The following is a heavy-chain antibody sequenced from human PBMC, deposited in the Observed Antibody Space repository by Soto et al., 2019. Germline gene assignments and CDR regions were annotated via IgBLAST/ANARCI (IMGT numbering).Heavy chain of an antibody. V-gene: IGHV1-3*01. J-gene: IGHJ4*02. CDR3: ARQVDSSGNYLFDL. Sequence: QVHLVQSGAEIKKPGASVKVSCKASGYTFTSYVIHWVRQAPGQRLEWMGWINAGNENTKLLERFQDRATLASDTSATTVYMELNSLTSDDTAVYYCARQVDSSGNYLFDLWGQGTLVTVSS. D-gene: IGHD3-22*01. CDR1: GYTFTSYV. CDR2: INAGNENT.